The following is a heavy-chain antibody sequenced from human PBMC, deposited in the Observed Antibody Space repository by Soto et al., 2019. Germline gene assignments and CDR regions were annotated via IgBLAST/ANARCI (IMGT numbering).Heavy chain of an antibody. CDR3: ASKVAEPSSNKY. CDR2: ISGGGGST. V-gene: IGHV3-23*01. D-gene: IGHD1-26*01. J-gene: IGHJ4*02. Sequence: GGSLRLSCAASGFTFSSYAMSWVRQAPGKGLEWVSAISGGGGSTYYADSVKGRFTISRDNAKNTLYLQMNNLRAEDTAVYYCASKVAEPSSNKYWGQGTLVTVSS. CDR1: GFTFSSYA.